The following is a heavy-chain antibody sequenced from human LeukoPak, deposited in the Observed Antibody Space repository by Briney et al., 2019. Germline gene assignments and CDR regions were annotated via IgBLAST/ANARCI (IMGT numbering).Heavy chain of an antibody. CDR2: IKQDGSEK. CDR1: GFTFSSYW. V-gene: IGHV3-7*01. CDR3: ASYNYYDTSGHPGY. J-gene: IGHJ4*02. D-gene: IGHD3-22*01. Sequence: GGSLRLSCAASGFTFSSYWMSWVRQAPGKGLEWVANIKQDGSEKYYVDSVKGRFTISRDIAKNLVFLQMNSLRAEDTAVYYCASYNYYDTSGHPGYWGQGTLVTVSS.